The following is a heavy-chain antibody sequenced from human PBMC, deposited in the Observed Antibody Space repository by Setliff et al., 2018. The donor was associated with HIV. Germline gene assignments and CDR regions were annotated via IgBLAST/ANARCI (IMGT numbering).Heavy chain of an antibody. D-gene: IGHD6-19*01. CDR1: GGSFSGYR. J-gene: IGHJ4*02. CDR3: ARGQRIAVAGLYYFDS. CDR2: VNHSGST. V-gene: IGHV4-34*01. Sequence: SETLSLTCAVYGGSFSGYRWSWIRQPPGKGLEWIGQVNHSGSTNYKPSLQSRVTISIDTSKNQFSLKLSSVTAADTAVYYCARGQRIAVAGLYYFDSWGQGTLVTVS.